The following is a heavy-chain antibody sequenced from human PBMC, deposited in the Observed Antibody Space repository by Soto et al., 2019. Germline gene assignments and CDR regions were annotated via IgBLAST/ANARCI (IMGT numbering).Heavy chain of an antibody. V-gene: IGHV1-3*01. Sequence: QVQLVQSGPEMMQPGASVKVSCKASGYASLSYAMHWVRQVHGQVYEWLGWINAGVDGTMYSERFQGRVRITRDTSANTVYRELNALTSEATAVYYCAREVPGVTSFDYWGQGTLVIVSS. CDR2: INAGVDGT. CDR3: AREVPGVTSFDY. CDR1: GYASLSYA. D-gene: IGHD3-10*01. J-gene: IGHJ4*02.